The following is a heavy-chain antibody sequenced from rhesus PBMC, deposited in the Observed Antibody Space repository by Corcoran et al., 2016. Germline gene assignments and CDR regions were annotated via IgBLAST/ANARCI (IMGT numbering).Heavy chain of an antibody. CDR1: GFTFSSYG. J-gene: IGHJ4*01. CDR2: INSGGGIT. D-gene: IGHD4-23*01. V-gene: IGHV3S5*01. Sequence: EVQLVETGGGLVQPGGSLKLSCAASGFTFSSYGMSWVRHASGKGLAWVLAINSGGGITYYADSLTGRFTISRDNSKNTLSLQMNSLRAEDTAVYYCAKDPVNTGTPFDYWGQGVLVTVSS. CDR3: AKDPVNTGTPFDY.